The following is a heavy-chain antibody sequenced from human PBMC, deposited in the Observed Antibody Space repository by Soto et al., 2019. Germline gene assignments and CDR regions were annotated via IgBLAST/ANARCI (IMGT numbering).Heavy chain of an antibody. D-gene: IGHD3-10*01. CDR1: GYSFSDYF. CDR3: ARIKWGLNYYTGMDV. CDR2: INPKTAAT. Sequence: WASVKVSCKPSGYSFSDYFIQWVRQAPGQGLEWVAWINPKTAATNYAKKFQGRVSLTWDTSSTTAYMELTRLRPDDTAVYYCARIKWGLNYYTGMDVWGQGTTVTVSS. J-gene: IGHJ6*02. V-gene: IGHV1-2*02.